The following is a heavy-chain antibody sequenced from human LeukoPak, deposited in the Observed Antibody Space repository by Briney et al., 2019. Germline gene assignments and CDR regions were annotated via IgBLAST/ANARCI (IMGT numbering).Heavy chain of an antibody. CDR3: ARGRDGYNLVDAFDI. CDR1: GFTFRNYR. D-gene: IGHD5-24*01. CDR2: ISSSSIYI. Sequence: GGSLRLSCAASGFTFRNYRMNWVRQAPGRGLEWVSSISSSSIYIYYADSLKGRFTISRDNAKNSLYLQMNSLRAEDTAVYYCARGRDGYNLVDAFDIWGQGIMVTVSS. V-gene: IGHV3-21*01. J-gene: IGHJ3*02.